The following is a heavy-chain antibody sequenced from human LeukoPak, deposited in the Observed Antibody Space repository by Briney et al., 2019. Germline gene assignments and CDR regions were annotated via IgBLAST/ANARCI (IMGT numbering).Heavy chain of an antibody. V-gene: IGHV1-18*01. CDR3: ARNPADLFYYYYYMDV. CDR1: GYTFTSYG. Sequence: GASVKVSCKASGYTFTSYGISWVRQAPGQGLEWMGWISAYNGNTNYAQKLQGRVTMTTDTSTSTAYMELRSLRSDDTAVYYCARNPADLFYYYYYMDVWGKGTTVTVSS. J-gene: IGHJ6*03. CDR2: ISAYNGNT.